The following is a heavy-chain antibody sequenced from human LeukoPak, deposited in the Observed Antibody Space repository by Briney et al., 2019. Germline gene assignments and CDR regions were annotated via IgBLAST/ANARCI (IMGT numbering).Heavy chain of an antibody. Sequence: SLRLSCAASGFTFDDYAMHWVRQAPGKGLEWVSGISWNSGSIGYADSVKGRFTISRDNAKNSLYLQMNSLRAEDTALYYCAKDIGGIDYWGQGTLVTVSS. CDR3: AKDIGGIDY. V-gene: IGHV3-9*01. CDR2: ISWNSGSI. J-gene: IGHJ4*02. CDR1: GFTFDDYA.